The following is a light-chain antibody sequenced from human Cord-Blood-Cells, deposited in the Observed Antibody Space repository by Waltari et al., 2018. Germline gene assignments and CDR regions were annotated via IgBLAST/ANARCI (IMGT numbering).Light chain of an antibody. CDR2: DAS. J-gene: IGKJ4*01. CDR1: QDISNY. Sequence: DIQMTQSPSSLSASVGDRVTITCQASQDISNYLNWYQQKPGKAPKLLIYDASNLETGVPSRFSGSGSGTDFTVTISSLQPEYIATYYCRQYDNLLTFGGGTKVEIK. V-gene: IGKV1-33*01. CDR3: RQYDNLLT.